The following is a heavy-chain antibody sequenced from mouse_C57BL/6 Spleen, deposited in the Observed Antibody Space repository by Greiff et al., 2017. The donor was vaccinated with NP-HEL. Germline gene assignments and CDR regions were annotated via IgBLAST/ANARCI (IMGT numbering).Heavy chain of an antibody. CDR1: CHPLPSFW. J-gene: IGHJ2*01. Sequence: PGAVLGGAGSSVKLFFQASCHPLPSFWEQLVKQRPIQGLEWIGNIDPSDSETNYNQKFKDKATLTVDKSSSTAYMQLSSLTSEDSAVYYCARGGYPYYFDYWGQGTTLTVSS. CDR3: ARGGYPYYFDY. V-gene: IGHV1-52*01. CDR2: IDPSDSET.